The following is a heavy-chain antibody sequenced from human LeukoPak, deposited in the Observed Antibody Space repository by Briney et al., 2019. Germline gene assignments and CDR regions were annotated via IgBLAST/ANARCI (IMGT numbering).Heavy chain of an antibody. V-gene: IGHV4-39*07. CDR2: IYYSGST. CDR1: GGSISSSSYY. Sequence: SETLSLTCTVSGGSISSSSYYWGWIRQPPGKGLEWIGSIYYSGSTYYNPSLKSRVTISVDTSKNQFSLKLSSVTAADTAVYYCAREGYYYGSGSYIPHFDYWGQGTLVTVSS. CDR3: AREGYYYGSGSYIPHFDY. J-gene: IGHJ4*02. D-gene: IGHD3-10*01.